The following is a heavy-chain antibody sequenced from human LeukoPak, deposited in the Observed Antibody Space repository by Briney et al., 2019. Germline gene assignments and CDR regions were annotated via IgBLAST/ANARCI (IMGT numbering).Heavy chain of an antibody. J-gene: IGHJ6*02. CDR3: ARGGALGMDV. D-gene: IGHD1-26*01. CDR1: GFTFSDYY. Sequence: GGSLRLSCAASGFTFSDYYMTWIRQAPGKGLEWVSYISGVASDIYYGDSVKGRFTIFRDNAKNSVYLQMNSLRAEDTAVYYCARGGALGMDVWGQGTTVTVSS. CDR2: ISGVASDI. V-gene: IGHV3-11*01.